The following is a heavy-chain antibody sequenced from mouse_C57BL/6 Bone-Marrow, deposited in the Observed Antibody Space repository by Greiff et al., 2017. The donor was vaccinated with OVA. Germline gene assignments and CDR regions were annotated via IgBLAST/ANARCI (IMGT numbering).Heavy chain of an antibody. CDR1: GYTFTDYY. J-gene: IGHJ4*01. V-gene: IGHV1-26*01. CDR2: INPNNGGT. D-gene: IGHD2-3*01. Sequence: VQLQQSGPELVKPGASVKISCKASGYTFTDYYMNWVKQSHGKSLEWIGDINPNNGGTSYNQKFKGKATLTVDKSSSTAFMELRSLTSEDSAVYYCARRGYYHYAMDYWGQGTSVTVSS. CDR3: ARRGYYHYAMDY.